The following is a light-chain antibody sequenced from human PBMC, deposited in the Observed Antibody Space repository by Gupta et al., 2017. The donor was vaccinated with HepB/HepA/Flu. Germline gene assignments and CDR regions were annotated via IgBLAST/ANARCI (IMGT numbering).Light chain of an antibody. V-gene: IGLV3-19*01. CDR1: SLRRYY. CDR3: HSRDRSGKHHV. CDR2: AKN. J-gene: IGLJ1*01. Sequence: SSELTQDPAVSVALGQTVRVTCQGDSLRRYYATWYQQKPGQAPVLVIYAKNSRSSGIPDRFSGSTSGNTASLTITGAQAEDEADYYCHSRDRSGKHHVFGTGTKVTVL.